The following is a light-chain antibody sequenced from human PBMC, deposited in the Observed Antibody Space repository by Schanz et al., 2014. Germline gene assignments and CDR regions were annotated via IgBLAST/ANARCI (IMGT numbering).Light chain of an antibody. CDR2: GTS. CDR1: QSVSNSY. V-gene: IGKV3-20*01. CDR3: QQYGRSPNT. J-gene: IGKJ5*01. Sequence: EIVLTQSPGTLSLSPGERATLSCRASQSVSNSYLAWYQQKPGQAPRLLIYGTSIRATGIPDRFSGSGSGTDFTLTISRLEPEDFAVYYCQQYGRSPNTFGQGTRLEIK.